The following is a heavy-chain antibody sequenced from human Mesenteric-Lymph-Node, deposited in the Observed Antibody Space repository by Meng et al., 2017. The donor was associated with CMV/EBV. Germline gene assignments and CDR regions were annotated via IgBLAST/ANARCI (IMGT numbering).Heavy chain of an antibody. CDR3: ASGGSYYPSYFDY. V-gene: IGHV4-34*01. J-gene: IGHJ4*02. CDR1: GGSFSGYY. Sequence: SETLSLTCAVYGGSFSGYYWSWIRQPPGKGLEWIGEINHSGSTNYNPSLKSRVTISVDTSKNQFSLKLSSVTAADTAVYYCASGGSYYPSYFDYWGQGTLVTVSS. CDR2: INHSGST. D-gene: IGHD1-26*01.